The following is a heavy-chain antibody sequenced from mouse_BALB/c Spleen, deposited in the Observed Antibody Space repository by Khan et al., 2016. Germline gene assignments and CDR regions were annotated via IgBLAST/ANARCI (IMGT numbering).Heavy chain of an antibody. V-gene: IGHV4-1*02. D-gene: IGHD1-2*01. CDR2: INPDSSTI. CDR3: ARLHYYGRLAY. J-gene: IGHJ3*01. CDR1: GFDFSRYW. Sequence: EVELVESGGGLVQPGGSLKLSCAASGFDFSRYWMSWVRQAPGKGLEWIGEINPDSSTINYTPSLKAKFIISRANAKNTLYLQMSKVRSEDTALYYCARLHYYGRLAYWGQGTLVTVSA.